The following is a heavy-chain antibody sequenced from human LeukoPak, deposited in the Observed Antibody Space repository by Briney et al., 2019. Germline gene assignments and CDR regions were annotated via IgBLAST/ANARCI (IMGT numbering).Heavy chain of an antibody. V-gene: IGHV4-34*01. D-gene: IGHD3-10*02. CDR1: GGSFSGYY. J-gene: IGHJ5*02. Sequence: SGTLSLTCAVYGGSFSGYYWSWIRQPPGKGLEWIGEINHSGSTNYNPSLKSRVTISVDTSKNQFSLKLSSVTAADTAVYYCARGKSGLFGELLRGSWFDPWGQGTLVIVSS. CDR3: ARGKSGLFGELLRGSWFDP. CDR2: INHSGST.